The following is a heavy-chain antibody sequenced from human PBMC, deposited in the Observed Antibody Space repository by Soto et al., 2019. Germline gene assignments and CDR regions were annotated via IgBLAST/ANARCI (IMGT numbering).Heavy chain of an antibody. Sequence: EVQLVESGGGLVQPGGSLRLSCAASGFTFSSYWMHWVRQAPGKGLVWVSRMNSDGSSTSYADSVKGRFTISRDNAKNTLYLQMNSLRAEDTAVYYWARVYCCGCSCYHLECWGQGTLVTVSS. CDR1: GFTFSSYW. CDR3: ARVYCCGCSCYHLEC. V-gene: IGHV3-74*01. D-gene: IGHD2-15*01. CDR2: MNSDGSST. J-gene: IGHJ4*02.